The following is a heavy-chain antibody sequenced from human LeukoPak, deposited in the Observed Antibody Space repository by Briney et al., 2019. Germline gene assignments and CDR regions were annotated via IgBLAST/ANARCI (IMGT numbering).Heavy chain of an antibody. CDR1: GGSISSYY. V-gene: IGHV4-59*08. D-gene: IGHD3-10*01. CDR3: ARQISRSGRFNYYFDY. CDR2: IYYSGST. J-gene: IGHJ4*02. Sequence: SETLSLTCTVSGGSISSYYWSWIRQPPGKGLEWIGYIYYSGSTNYNPSLKSRVTISVDTSKNQFSLNLSSVTAADTAVYYCARQISRSGRFNYYFDYWGQGTLVTVSS.